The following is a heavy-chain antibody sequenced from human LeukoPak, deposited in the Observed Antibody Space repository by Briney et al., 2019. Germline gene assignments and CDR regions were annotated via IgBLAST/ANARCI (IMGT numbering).Heavy chain of an antibody. V-gene: IGHV3-74*01. CDR1: GFTFSSYW. D-gene: IGHD2-21*01. J-gene: IGHJ5*02. CDR3: AKDLFPFDP. Sequence: GGSLRLSCAASGFTFSSYWMNWVRQAPGKGLVWVSRIASDGSSTTYADSVKGRFSISRDNAKNTLYPQMNSLRAEDTAVYYCAKDLFPFDPWGQGTLVTVSS. CDR2: IASDGSST.